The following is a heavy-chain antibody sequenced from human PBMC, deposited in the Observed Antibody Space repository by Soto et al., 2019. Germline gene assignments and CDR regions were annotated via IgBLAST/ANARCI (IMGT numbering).Heavy chain of an antibody. CDR3: ARNSTEETGWTIRRLDY. CDR2: INPADSDI. Sequence: PGESLKISCEASGYSFTSNWIGWVRQMPGKGLEWMGIINPADSDIKYSPSFQGQVTISADKSISTVYLQWSSLQASDTAMYYCARNSTEETGWTIRRLDYWGQGTLVTVSS. D-gene: IGHD2-2*01. V-gene: IGHV5-51*01. J-gene: IGHJ4*02. CDR1: GYSFTSNW.